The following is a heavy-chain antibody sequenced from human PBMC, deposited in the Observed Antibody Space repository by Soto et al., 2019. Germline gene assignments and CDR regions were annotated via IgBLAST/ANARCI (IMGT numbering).Heavy chain of an antibody. CDR2: ISYDGSNK. Sequence: PGGSLRLSCAASGFTFSSYAMHWVRQAPGKGLEWVAVISYDGSNKYYADSVKGRFTISRDNSKNTLYLQMNSLRAEDTAVYYCAKDLGYSGYDFYYGMDVWGQGTTVTVSS. J-gene: IGHJ6*02. D-gene: IGHD5-12*01. V-gene: IGHV3-30-3*01. CDR3: AKDLGYSGYDFYYGMDV. CDR1: GFTFSSYA.